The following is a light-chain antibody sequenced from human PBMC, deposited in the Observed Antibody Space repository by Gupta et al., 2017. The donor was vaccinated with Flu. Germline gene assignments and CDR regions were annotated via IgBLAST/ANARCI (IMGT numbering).Light chain of an antibody. CDR3: QSYDSSLSGSVV. CDR1: SSNIGAGYD. V-gene: IGLV1-40*01. CDR2: GNS. Sequence: QSVLTQPPSVSGAPGQRVTISCTGSSSNIGAGYDVHWYQQLPGTAPKLLIYGNSNRPSGVPDRFSGSTSGTSASLVITGLQAEDEADYYCQSYDSSLSGSVVFGGGTKLTVL. J-gene: IGLJ2*01.